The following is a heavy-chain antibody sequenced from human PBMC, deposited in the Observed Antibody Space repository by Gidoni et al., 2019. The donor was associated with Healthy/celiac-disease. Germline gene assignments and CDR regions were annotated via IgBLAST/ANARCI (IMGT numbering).Heavy chain of an antibody. Sequence: EVQLLESGGDLVQPGGSLKLSCAASGFTFSSYAMRWVRQAPGKGLEWGSAISGSGGSTYYADSVKGRFTISRDNSKNTLYLQLNSLRAEDTAVYYCAKDLGSGYSYGTVDYWGQGTLVTVSS. V-gene: IGHV3-23*01. CDR2: ISGSGGST. J-gene: IGHJ4*02. D-gene: IGHD5-18*01. CDR3: AKDLGSGYSYGTVDY. CDR1: GFTFSSYA.